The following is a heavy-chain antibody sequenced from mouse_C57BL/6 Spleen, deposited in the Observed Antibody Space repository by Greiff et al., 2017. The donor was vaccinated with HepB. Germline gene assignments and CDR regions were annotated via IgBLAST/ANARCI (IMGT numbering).Heavy chain of an antibody. J-gene: IGHJ2*01. D-gene: IGHD1-1*01. Sequence: EVKLQESGPGLVKPSQSLSLTCSVTGYSITSGYYWNWIRQFPGNKLEWMGYISYDGSNNYNPSLKNRISITRDTSKNQFFLKLNSVTTEDTATYYCARGGTVVDYYCDYWGQGTTLTVSS. CDR1: GYSITSGYY. V-gene: IGHV3-6*01. CDR2: ISYDGSN. CDR3: ARGGTVVDYYCDY.